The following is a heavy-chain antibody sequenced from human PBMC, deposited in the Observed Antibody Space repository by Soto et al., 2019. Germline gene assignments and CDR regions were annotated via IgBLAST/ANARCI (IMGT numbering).Heavy chain of an antibody. Sequence: GESLKISCKGSGYSFTSYWIGWVRQMPGKGLEWMGIIYPGDSDTRYSPSFQGQVTISADKSISTAYLQWSSLKASDTAMYYCARLRVSSGYPQRPVSYWGQGTLVTVSS. CDR2: IYPGDSDT. V-gene: IGHV5-51*01. D-gene: IGHD3-22*01. J-gene: IGHJ4*02. CDR3: ARLRVSSGYPQRPVSY. CDR1: GYSFTSYW.